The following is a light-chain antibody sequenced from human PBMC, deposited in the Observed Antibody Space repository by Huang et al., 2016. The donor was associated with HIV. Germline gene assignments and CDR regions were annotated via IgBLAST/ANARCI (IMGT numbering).Light chain of an antibody. CDR2: GAS. Sequence: DIVLTQSPGTLSLSPRERAALSCRASQNITTNFLAWYQKKSGQTPRLLIYGASNRAMGIPDRFSGSGSGTDFTLIISRLEPQDSAVYYCQQYLSSPLTFGGGTNVEIK. J-gene: IGKJ4*01. V-gene: IGKV3-20*01. CDR1: QNITTNF. CDR3: QQYLSSPLT.